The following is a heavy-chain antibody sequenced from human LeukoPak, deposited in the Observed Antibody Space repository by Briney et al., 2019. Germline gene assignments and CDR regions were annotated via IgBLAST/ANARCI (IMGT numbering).Heavy chain of an antibody. CDR3: VPASGDV. CDR1: GFTFSSYA. J-gene: IGHJ6*02. CDR2: ISGSGGST. Sequence: GGSLRLSCAASGFTFSSYAMSWVRQAPGKGLEWVSAISGSGGSTYYADSVKGRFTISRDSSKNTLYLQMNSLRVDDTAVYYCVPASGDVWGQGTTVTVSS. V-gene: IGHV3-23*01. D-gene: IGHD3-10*01.